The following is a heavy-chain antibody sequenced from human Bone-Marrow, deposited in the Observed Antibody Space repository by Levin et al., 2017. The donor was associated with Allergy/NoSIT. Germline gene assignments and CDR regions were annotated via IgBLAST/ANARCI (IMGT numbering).Heavy chain of an antibody. J-gene: IGHJ4*02. V-gene: IGHV1-18*01. CDR1: GYTFTSYG. D-gene: IGHD2/OR15-2a*01. CDR3: ARDSPRYFLGSSGSSFDY. CDR2: ISAYNGNT. Sequence: ASVKVSCKASGYTFTSYGISWVRQAPGQGLEWMGWISAYNGNTNYAQKLQGRVTMTTDTSTSTAYMELRSLRSDDTAVYYCARDSPRYFLGSSGSSFDYWGQGTLVTVSS.